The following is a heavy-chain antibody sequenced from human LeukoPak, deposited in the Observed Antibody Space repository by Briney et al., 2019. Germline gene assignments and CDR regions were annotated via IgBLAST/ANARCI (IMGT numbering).Heavy chain of an antibody. Sequence: SETLSLTCAVYGGSFSGYYWSWIRQPPGKGLEWIGYIYYSGSTNYNPSLKSRVTISVDTSKNQFSLKLSSVTAADTAVYYCARDRNSGWRDYWGQGTLVTVSS. CDR2: IYYSGST. J-gene: IGHJ4*02. V-gene: IGHV4-59*01. D-gene: IGHD6-19*01. CDR3: ARDRNSGWRDY. CDR1: GGSFSGYY.